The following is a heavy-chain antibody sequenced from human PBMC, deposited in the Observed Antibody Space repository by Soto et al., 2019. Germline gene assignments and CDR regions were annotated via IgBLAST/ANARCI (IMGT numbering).Heavy chain of an antibody. D-gene: IGHD2-2*01. J-gene: IGHJ5*02. CDR3: ARDCSSTSCYAYP. V-gene: IGHV1-69*08. CDR2: IIPILGIA. CDR1: GGTFSSYT. Sequence: QVQLVQSGAEVKKPGSSVKVSCNASGGTFSSYTISWVRQAPGQGLEWMGRIIPILGIANYAQKFQGRVTITADKSTSTAYMELSSLRSEDTAVYYCARDCSSTSCYAYPWGQGTLVTVSS.